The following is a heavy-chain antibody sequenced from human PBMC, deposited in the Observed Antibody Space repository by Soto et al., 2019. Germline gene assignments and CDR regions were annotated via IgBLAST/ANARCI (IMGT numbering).Heavy chain of an antibody. D-gene: IGHD1-20*01. J-gene: IGHJ4*02. Sequence: QVQLVESGGGVVQPGRSLRLSCAASGFTFSSDAMHWVRQALGKGLEWVAVISYDGSKKYYADSVKSRFTISRDNSKNTLYLQMNSLRAEDTAVYYCAGAYAAITPGDYWGQGTLVTVSS. CDR3: AGAYAAITPGDY. CDR2: ISYDGSKK. V-gene: IGHV3-30-3*01. CDR1: GFTFSSDA.